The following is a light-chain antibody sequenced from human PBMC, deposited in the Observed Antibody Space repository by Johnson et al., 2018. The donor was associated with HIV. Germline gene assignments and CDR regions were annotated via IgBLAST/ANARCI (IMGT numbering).Light chain of an antibody. CDR2: ENN. Sequence: QSVLTQPPSVSAAPGQKVTISCSGSSSNIGNNYVSWYQQLPGTAPKLLIYENNKRPSGIPDRFSGSKSGTSATLGITGLQTGDEVDYYCGTWDSSLSVYVVGTGTKVTVL. CDR3: GTWDSSLSVYV. CDR1: SSNIGNNY. J-gene: IGLJ1*01. V-gene: IGLV1-51*02.